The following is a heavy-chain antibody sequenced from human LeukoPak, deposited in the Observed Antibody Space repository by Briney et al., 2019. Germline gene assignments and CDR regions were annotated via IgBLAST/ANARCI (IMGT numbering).Heavy chain of an antibody. Sequence: QPGGSLRLSCAASGFTFSSYAMHWVRQAPGKGLEWVAVISYDGSNKYYADSVEGRFTISRDNSKNTLYLQMNSLRAEDTAVYYCARDFPLYCSGGSCGYWFDPWGQGTLVTVSS. CDR3: ARDFPLYCSGGSCGYWFDP. CDR1: GFTFSSYA. CDR2: ISYDGSNK. J-gene: IGHJ5*02. V-gene: IGHV3-30-3*01. D-gene: IGHD2-15*01.